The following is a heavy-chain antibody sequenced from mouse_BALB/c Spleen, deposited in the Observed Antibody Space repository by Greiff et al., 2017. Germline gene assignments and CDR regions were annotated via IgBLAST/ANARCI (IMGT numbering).Heavy chain of an antibody. CDR1: GYTFTSYW. CDR2: INPSTGYT. Sequence: VQLQESGAELAKPGASVKMSCKASGYTFTSYWMHWVKQRPGQGLEWIGYINPSTGYTEYNQKFKDKATLTADKSSSTAYMQLSSLTSEDSAVYYCARPYYYGSSYVAYWGQGTLVTVSA. CDR3: ARPYYYGSSYVAY. D-gene: IGHD1-1*01. J-gene: IGHJ3*01. V-gene: IGHV1-7*01.